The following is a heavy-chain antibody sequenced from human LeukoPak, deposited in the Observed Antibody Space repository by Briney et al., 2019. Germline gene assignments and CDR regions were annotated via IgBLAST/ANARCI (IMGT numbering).Heavy chain of an antibody. D-gene: IGHD3-9*01. J-gene: IGHJ3*02. V-gene: IGHV4-59*01. CDR3: ARVSDYDILTGYWGAFDI. Sequence: SETLSLTCTVSGGSISSYYWSWIRQPPGKGLEWIGYIYCSGSTNYNPSLKSRVTISVDTSKNQFSLKLSSVTAADTAVYYCARVSDYDILTGYWGAFDIWGQGTMVTVSS. CDR1: GGSISSYY. CDR2: IYCSGST.